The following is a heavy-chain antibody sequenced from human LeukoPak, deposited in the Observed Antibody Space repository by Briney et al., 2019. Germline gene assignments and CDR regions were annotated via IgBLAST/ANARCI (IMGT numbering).Heavy chain of an antibody. D-gene: IGHD3-10*01. CDR3: AKDPLGSGSPPA. CDR2: ISWNSGSI. Sequence: GGSLRLSCAASGFTFDDYAMHWVRQAPGKGLEWVSGISWNSGSIGYADSVKGRFTISRDNAKNSLYLQMNSLRAEDTALYYCAKDPLGSGSPPAWGQGTLVTVSS. CDR1: GFTFDDYA. J-gene: IGHJ4*02. V-gene: IGHV3-9*01.